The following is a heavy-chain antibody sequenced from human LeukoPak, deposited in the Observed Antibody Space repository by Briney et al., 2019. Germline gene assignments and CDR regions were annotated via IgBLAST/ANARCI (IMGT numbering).Heavy chain of an antibody. D-gene: IGHD1-14*01. CDR1: GFIFDDYA. J-gene: IGHJ4*02. V-gene: IGHV3-9*01. Sequence: GGSLRLSCAASGFIFDDYAMHWVRQAPGKGLEWVSGISWNSGSIGYADSVKGRFTISRDNAKNSLYLQMNSLRAEDTALYYCAKDRRNDFDYWGQGILVTVSS. CDR3: AKDRRNDFDY. CDR2: ISWNSGSI.